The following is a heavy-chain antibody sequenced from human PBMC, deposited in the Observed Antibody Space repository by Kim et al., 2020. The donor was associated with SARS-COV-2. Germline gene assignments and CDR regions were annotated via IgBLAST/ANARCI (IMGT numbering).Heavy chain of an antibody. V-gene: IGHV4-59*01. CDR1: GGSISSYY. J-gene: IGHJ3*02. D-gene: IGHD2-15*01. CDR2: IYYSGST. CDR3: ARDTDMAAVAFDI. Sequence: SETLSLTCTVSGGSISSYYWSWIRQPPGKGLEWIGYIYYSGSTNYNPSLKSRVTISVDTSKNQFSLKLSSVTAADTAVYYCARDTDMAAVAFDIWGQGTMVTVSS.